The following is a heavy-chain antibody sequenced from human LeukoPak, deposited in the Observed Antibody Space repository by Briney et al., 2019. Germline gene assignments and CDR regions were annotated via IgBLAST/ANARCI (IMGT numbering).Heavy chain of an antibody. D-gene: IGHD2-2*01. V-gene: IGHV4-59*01. Sequence: SETLSLTCTVSGGSISGYYWSWIRQPPGKGLQWIGYIYYRGSTNYNPSLKSRVTISVDTSKNQISLKLSSVTAADTAVYYCAREEEAAAMDYWGQGTLVTVSS. J-gene: IGHJ4*02. CDR3: AREEEAAAMDY. CDR2: IYYRGST. CDR1: GGSISGYY.